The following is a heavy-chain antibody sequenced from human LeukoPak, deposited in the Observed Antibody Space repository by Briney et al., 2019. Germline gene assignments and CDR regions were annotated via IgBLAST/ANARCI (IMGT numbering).Heavy chain of an antibody. CDR1: AFTFSYYG. CDR2: ISGSGST. J-gene: IGHJ4*02. V-gene: IGHV3-23*01. Sequence: SGGSLRLSCAASAFTFSYYGMSWVRQAPGRGLEWVSAISGSGSTNYADSVKSRVTISRDNSKNPLYLQMNSLRDEGTAVYYCARDPSDGTKAFDHWGQGTLVTVSS. CDR3: ARDPSDGTKAFDH.